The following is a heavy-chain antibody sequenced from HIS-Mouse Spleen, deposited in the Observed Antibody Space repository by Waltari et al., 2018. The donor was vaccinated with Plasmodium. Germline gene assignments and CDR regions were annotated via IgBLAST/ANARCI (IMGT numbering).Heavy chain of an antibody. V-gene: IGHV4-34*01. CDR3: ARAYYDFGSGYRFDY. J-gene: IGHJ4*02. Sequence: QVQLQQWGAGLLKPSETLSLTCAVYGGSFSGYYWSWIRQPPGKGLEGIGEINHSGSTTYNPSLKSRVTISVDTSKNQFSLKLSSVTAADTAVYYCARAYYDFGSGYRFDYWGQGTLVTVSS. CDR1: GGSFSGYY. D-gene: IGHD3-3*01. CDR2: INHSGST.